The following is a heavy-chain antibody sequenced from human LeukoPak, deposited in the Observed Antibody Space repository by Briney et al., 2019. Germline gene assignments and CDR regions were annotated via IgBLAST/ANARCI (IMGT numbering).Heavy chain of an antibody. D-gene: IGHD6-13*01. CDR3: ARDLAAAEYYYYYYMDL. CDR2: INPNSGGT. CDR1: GYTFTGYY. V-gene: IGHV1-2*02. J-gene: IGHJ6*03. Sequence: ASVKVSCKASGYTFTGYYMHWVRQAPGQGLEWMGWINPNSGGTNYAQKFQGRVTMTRDTSISTAYMELSRLRSDDTAVYYCARDLAAAEYYYYYYMDLWGKGTTVTVSS.